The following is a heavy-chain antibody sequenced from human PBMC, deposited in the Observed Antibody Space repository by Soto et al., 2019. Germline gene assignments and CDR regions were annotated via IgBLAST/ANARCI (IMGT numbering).Heavy chain of an antibody. V-gene: IGHV1-8*01. J-gene: IGHJ3*02. CDR3: AYYDSSGYDAFDI. CDR1: GYTFTSYD. CDR2: KNPNSGNT. D-gene: IGHD3-22*01. Sequence: QVQLVQSGAEVKKNGASVKVSCKASGYTFTSYDINWVRQATGQGLEWMGWKNPNSGNTGYAQKFQGRVTMTRNTSISTDYMELSSLRSEDKAVYYCAYYDSSGYDAFDIWGQGTMVTVSS.